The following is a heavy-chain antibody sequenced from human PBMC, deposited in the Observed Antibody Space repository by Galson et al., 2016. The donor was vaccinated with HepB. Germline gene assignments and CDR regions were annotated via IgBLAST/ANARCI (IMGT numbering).Heavy chain of an antibody. J-gene: IGHJ5*02. CDR2: ISAYNGNT. CDR1: GYTFTSYA. D-gene: IGHD3-10*01. V-gene: IGHV1-18*01. Sequence: SVKVSCKASGYTFTSYAISWVRQAPGQGLEWMGWISAYNGNTNYAQNLQGRVTMTTDTSTSTAYMELRSLISDDTAVYYCASRYGSGRVSWFAPWGQGTLVTVSS. CDR3: ASRYGSGRVSWFAP.